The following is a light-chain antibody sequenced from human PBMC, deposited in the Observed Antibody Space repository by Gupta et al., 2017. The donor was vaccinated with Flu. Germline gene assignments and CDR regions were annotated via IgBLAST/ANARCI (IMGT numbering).Light chain of an antibody. CDR2: RNN. Sequence: QSVLTPPPSASGNPGQRVTISCSGSSTHIGSNYVYWYQQLPGTAPKLLLYRNNQRPSWVPDRFSGSKSCTSASLAISGLRSDDEADYYCAAWDDSLSGGVFGGGTKLTVL. CDR1: STHIGSNY. CDR3: AAWDDSLSGGV. V-gene: IGLV1-47*01. J-gene: IGLJ3*02.